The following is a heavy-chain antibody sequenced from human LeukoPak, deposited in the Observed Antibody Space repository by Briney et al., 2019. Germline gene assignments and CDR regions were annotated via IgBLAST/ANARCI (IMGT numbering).Heavy chain of an antibody. V-gene: IGHV4-59*01. D-gene: IGHD1-26*01. CDR1: GASISSYY. CDR2: IYYSGST. Sequence: SETLSLTCTVSGASISSYYWSWIRQPPGKGLEWIGYIYYSGSTNYNPSLKSRVTISVDTSKNQFSLKLSSVTAADTAVYYCARDGEVGATPPDYWGQGTLVTVSS. CDR3: ARDGEVGATPPDY. J-gene: IGHJ4*02.